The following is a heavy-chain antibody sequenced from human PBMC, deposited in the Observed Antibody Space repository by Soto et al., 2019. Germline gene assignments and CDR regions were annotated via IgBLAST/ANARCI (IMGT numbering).Heavy chain of an antibody. J-gene: IGHJ3*02. CDR3: ARVYGSGNMGAFDI. CDR1: GGTFSSYT. CDR2: IIPILRIT. Sequence: QVQLVQSGAEVKKPGSSVKVSCKASGGTFSSYTISWVRQAPGQGLEWMGRIIPILRITNYAQKFQGRVTITADKSTSTAYMELSSLRSEDTAVYYCARVYGSGNMGAFDIWGQGTMVTVSS. V-gene: IGHV1-69*02. D-gene: IGHD2-15*01.